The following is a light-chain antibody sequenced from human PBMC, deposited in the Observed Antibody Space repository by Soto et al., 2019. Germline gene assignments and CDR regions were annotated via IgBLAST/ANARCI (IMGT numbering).Light chain of an antibody. CDR3: TSPTPGSLYV. V-gene: IGLV2-14*01. Sequence: QSVLAQPASVSGSPGQSITISCTGTSSDVGNYNYVSWYQQYPGRVPKLLIYMVSNRASGVSNRFSGSKSGNTASLTISGLQDEDEADYFCTSPTPGSLYVLGTGTKIXVL. CDR2: MVS. CDR1: SSDVGNYNY. J-gene: IGLJ1*01.